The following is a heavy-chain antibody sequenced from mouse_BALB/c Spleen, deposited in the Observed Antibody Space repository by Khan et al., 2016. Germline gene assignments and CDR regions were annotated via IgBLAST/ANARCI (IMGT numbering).Heavy chain of an antibody. Sequence: EVKLEEPGGGLVQPGGSMKLSCVASGFTFSDAWMAWVRQSPERGLEWVAEIRGETNNHAIYYAESVKGRFTISRVDSKSRVYLPMNSLRAEDTGIYYCTLYVHDALDYWGQGTSVTVSA. V-gene: IGHV6-6*01. J-gene: IGHJ4*01. D-gene: IGHD2-2*01. CDR2: IRGETNNHAI. CDR1: GFTFSDAW. CDR3: TLYVHDALDY.